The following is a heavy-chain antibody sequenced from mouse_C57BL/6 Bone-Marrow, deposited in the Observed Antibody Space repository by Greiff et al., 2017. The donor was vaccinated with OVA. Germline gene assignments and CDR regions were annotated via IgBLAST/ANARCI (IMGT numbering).Heavy chain of an antibody. V-gene: IGHV5-4*01. CDR1: GFTFSSYA. Sequence: EVQRVESGGGLVKPGGSLKLSCAASGFTFSSYAMSWFRQTPEKRLEWVATISDGGSYTYYTDNVKGRFTISRDNAKNNLYLQMSHLKSEDTAMYYCASLVAWYVDVWGTGTTVTVSS. CDR3: ASLVAWYVDV. J-gene: IGHJ1*03. D-gene: IGHD1-1*01. CDR2: ISDGGSYT.